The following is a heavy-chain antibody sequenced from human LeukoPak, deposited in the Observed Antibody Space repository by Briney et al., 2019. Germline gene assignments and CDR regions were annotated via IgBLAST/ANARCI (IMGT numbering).Heavy chain of an antibody. V-gene: IGHV3-30*18. D-gene: IGHD1-1*01. CDR1: GLTFSSYG. CDR2: ISYDGSNK. CDR3: AKGKRYPDY. Sequence: GGSLRLSCAASGLTFSSYGMHWVRQAPGKGLEWVAVISYDGSNKYYADSVKGRFTISRDNSKNTLYLQMNSLRAEDTAVYYCAKGKRYPDYWGQGTLVTVSS. J-gene: IGHJ4*02.